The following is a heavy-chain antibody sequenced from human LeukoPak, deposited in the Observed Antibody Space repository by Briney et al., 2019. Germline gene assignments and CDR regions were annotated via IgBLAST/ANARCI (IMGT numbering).Heavy chain of an antibody. Sequence: GGSLRLSCAASGFTFSSYGMHWDRQAPGKGLEWVTVISYDGSNKYYADSVKGPFTISRDNSKNTLYLQMNSLRAEDTAVYYCARDQEGFDYWGQGTLVTVSS. V-gene: IGHV3-30*03. J-gene: IGHJ4*02. CDR3: ARDQEGFDY. CDR2: ISYDGSNK. CDR1: GFTFSSYG.